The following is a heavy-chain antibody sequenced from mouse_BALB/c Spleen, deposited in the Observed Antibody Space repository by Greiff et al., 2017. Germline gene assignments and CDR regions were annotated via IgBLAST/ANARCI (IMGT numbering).Heavy chain of an antibody. CDR1: GYTFSSYW. CDR3: AREGHYYGSSIYAMDY. D-gene: IGHD1-1*01. V-gene: IGHV1-9*01. J-gene: IGHJ4*01. Sequence: QVQLKESGAELMKPGASVKISCKATGYTFSSYWIEWVKQRPGHGLEWIGEILPGSGSTNYNEKFKGKATFTADTSSNTAYMQLSSLTSEDSAVYYCAREGHYYGSSIYAMDYWGQGTSVTVSS. CDR2: ILPGSGST.